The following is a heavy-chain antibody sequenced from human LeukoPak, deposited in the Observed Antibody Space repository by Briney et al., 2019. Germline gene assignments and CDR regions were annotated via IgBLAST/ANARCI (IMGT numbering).Heavy chain of an antibody. Sequence: PSETLSLTCTDSGGSISSYYWSWIRHPPGEGLEWIGYIYYSGSANYNTSLKSRVTISVDTSKNQFSLKLSSVTAADTAVYDCAEYRASRYSGYDSWFDPWGQGTLVTVSS. CDR1: GGSISSYY. CDR2: IYYSGSA. CDR3: AEYRASRYSGYDSWFDP. V-gene: IGHV4-59*08. J-gene: IGHJ5*02. D-gene: IGHD5-12*01.